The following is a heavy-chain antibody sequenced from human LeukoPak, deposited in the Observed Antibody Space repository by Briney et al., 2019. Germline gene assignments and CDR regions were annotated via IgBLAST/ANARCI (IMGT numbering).Heavy chain of an antibody. Sequence: GRSLRLSCAASGFTFSSYGMHWVRQAPGKGLEWVAVISYDGSNKYYADSVKGRFTISRDNSKNTLYLQMNSLRAEDTAVYYCAKGRQYSSGHAWGQGTLVTVSS. J-gene: IGHJ4*02. CDR3: AKGRQYSSGHA. CDR1: GFTFSSYG. D-gene: IGHD6-19*01. CDR2: ISYDGSNK. V-gene: IGHV3-30*18.